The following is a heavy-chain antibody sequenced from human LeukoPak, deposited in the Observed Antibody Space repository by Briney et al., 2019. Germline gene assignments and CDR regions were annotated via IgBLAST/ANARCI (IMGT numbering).Heavy chain of an antibody. CDR2: IIPIFGTA. D-gene: IGHD2-2*02. CDR1: GGTFSSYA. J-gene: IGHJ4*02. CDR3: ARDLNYCSSTSCYTGDY. V-gene: IGHV1-69*05. Sequence: GASVKVSCKASGGTFSSYAISWVRQAPGQGLEWMGGIIPIFGTANYAQKFQGRVTITTDESTSTAYMELSSLRSEDTAVYYCARDLNYCSSTSCYTGDYWGQGTLVTVSS.